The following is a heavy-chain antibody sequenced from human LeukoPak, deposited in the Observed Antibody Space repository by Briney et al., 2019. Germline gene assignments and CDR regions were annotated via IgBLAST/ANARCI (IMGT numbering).Heavy chain of an antibody. CDR2: ISSSSSNI. J-gene: IGHJ6*02. V-gene: IGHV3-21*01. CDR1: GFTFSSYS. CDR3: ARGRSYLIGVVDFYYYYGMDV. D-gene: IGHD3-3*01. Sequence: KPGGSLRLSCAASGFTFSSYSMNWVRQAPGKGLEWVSSISSSSSNIYFADSVNGRFTTSRHNAKNSLYLQMNTLRAQPTAVYYCARGRSYLIGVVDFYYYYGMDVWGQGTTVTVSS.